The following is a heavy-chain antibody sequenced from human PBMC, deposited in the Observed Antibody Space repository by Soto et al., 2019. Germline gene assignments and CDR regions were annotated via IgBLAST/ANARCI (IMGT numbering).Heavy chain of an antibody. Sequence: HSETLALSCAVYGGSVSCYYWSWIRQPPGKGLEWIGEINHSGSTNYNPSLKSRVTISVDTSKNQFSLKLSSVTAADTAVYYCARGSYSLIHQWGQGTLVTVSS. CDR3: ARGSYSLIHQ. V-gene: IGHV4-34*01. J-gene: IGHJ4*02. D-gene: IGHD4-4*01. CDR2: INHSGST. CDR1: GGSVSCYY.